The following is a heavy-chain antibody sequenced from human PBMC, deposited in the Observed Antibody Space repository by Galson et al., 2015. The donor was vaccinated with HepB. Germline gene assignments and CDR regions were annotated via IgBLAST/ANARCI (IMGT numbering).Heavy chain of an antibody. CDR3: ARVRRMVVVVAEDYYYGMDV. Sequence: CAISGDSVSSNSAAWNWIRQSPSRGLEWLGRTYYRSKWYNDYAVSVKSRITINPDTSKNQFSLQLNSVTPEDTAVYYCARVRRMVVVVAEDYYYGMDVWGQGTTVTVSS. J-gene: IGHJ6*02. CDR1: GDSVSSNSAA. V-gene: IGHV6-1*01. CDR2: TYYRSKWYN. D-gene: IGHD2-15*01.